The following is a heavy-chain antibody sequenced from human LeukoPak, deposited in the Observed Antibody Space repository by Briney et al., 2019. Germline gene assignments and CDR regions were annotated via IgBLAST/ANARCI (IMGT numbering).Heavy chain of an antibody. J-gene: IGHJ3*02. CDR1: GFTFDDYA. V-gene: IGHV3-9*01. CDR3: VKDIGGYSSSWYRGVDAFDI. D-gene: IGHD6-13*01. CDR2: ISWNSGSI. Sequence: GGSLRLSCAASGFTFDDYAMHWVRQAPGKGLEWVSGISWNSGSIGYADSVKGRFTISRDNAKNSLYLQMNSLRAEDTALYYCVKDIGGYSSSWYRGVDAFDIWGQGTTVTVSS.